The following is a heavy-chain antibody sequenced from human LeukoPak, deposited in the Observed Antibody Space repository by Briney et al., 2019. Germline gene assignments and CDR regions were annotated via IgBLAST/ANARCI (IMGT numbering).Heavy chain of an antibody. D-gene: IGHD3-9*01. CDR1: GFTFSTYS. CDR2: ISSSSSYI. Sequence: GGSLRLSCAASGFTFSTYSMNWVRQAPGKGLEWVSSISSSSSYIYYADSVKGRFTISRDNAKNSLYLQMNSLRSEDTAVYYCATVGYYDILTGYYSPQYNWFDPWGQGTLVTVSS. CDR3: ATVGYYDILTGYYSPQYNWFDP. V-gene: IGHV3-21*04. J-gene: IGHJ5*02.